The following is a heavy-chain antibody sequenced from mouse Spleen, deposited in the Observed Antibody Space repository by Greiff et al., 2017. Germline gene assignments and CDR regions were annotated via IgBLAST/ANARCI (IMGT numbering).Heavy chain of an antibody. Sequence: EVKLMESGPGLAKPSQTLSLTCSVPGYSITSDYWNWIRKFPGNKLEYMGYISYSGSTYYNPSLKSRISITRDTSKNQYYLQLNSVTTEDTATYYCARITTREGGHFDYWGQGTTLTFSS. V-gene: IGHV3-8*01. CDR3: ARITTREGGHFDY. CDR2: ISYSGST. J-gene: IGHJ2*01. CDR1: GYSITSDY. D-gene: IGHD1-1*01.